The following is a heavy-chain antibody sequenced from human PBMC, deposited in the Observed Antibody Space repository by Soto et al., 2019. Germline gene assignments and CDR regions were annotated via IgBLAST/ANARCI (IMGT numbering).Heavy chain of an antibody. Sequence: QVLLVQSGAEVKKPGASVRVSCKTSGYTFTTYGINWVRQAPGQGLEWMGWINTYNGNTNYTQSLQGRVTMTTDTGKRTDYMELRSLRSDDTAVYYCARTPRLQDDMWGYYYSFMDVWGRGTTVTVSS. CDR2: INTYNGNT. CDR3: ARTPRLQDDMWGYYYSFMDV. D-gene: IGHD3-22*01. V-gene: IGHV1-18*01. J-gene: IGHJ6*03. CDR1: GYTFTTYG.